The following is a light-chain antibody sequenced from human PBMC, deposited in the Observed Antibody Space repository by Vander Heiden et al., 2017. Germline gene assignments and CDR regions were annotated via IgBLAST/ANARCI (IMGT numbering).Light chain of an antibody. V-gene: IGKV1-39*01. CDR3: QQSYSTPMFT. J-gene: IGKJ2*01. CDR1: QSISSY. CDR2: LAS. Sequence: DIQMTQSPSSLSASIGDRVTITCRASQSISSYLNWYQQKPGRAPKLLIYLASSLQSAVPSRFSGSGYGTDFTLTISSLQPEDFATYYCQQSYSTPMFTFGHGTKLEIQ.